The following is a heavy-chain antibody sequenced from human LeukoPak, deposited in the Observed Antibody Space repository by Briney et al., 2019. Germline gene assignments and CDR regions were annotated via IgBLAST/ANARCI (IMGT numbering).Heavy chain of an antibody. CDR1: GYTFTDYY. CDR2: INPNSGGT. CDR3: AREDRGVINWFDP. D-gene: IGHD3-10*01. V-gene: IGHV1-2*02. Sequence: ASVKVSCKASGYTFTDYYMYWVRQAPGQGLEWMGWINPNSGGTNYAQKVQGRVTMTRDTSISTAYMEVSRLRSDDTAVYYCAREDRGVINWFDPWGQGTLVTVSS. J-gene: IGHJ5*02.